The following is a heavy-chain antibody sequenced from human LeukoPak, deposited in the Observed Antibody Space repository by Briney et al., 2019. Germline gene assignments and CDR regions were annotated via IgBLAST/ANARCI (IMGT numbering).Heavy chain of an antibody. CDR3: ACNGGVVVVPAAPNDY. D-gene: IGHD2-2*01. CDR2: ISGSGGST. V-gene: IGHV3-23*01. J-gene: IGHJ4*02. CDR1: GFTFSSYA. Sequence: GGSLRLSCAASGFTFSSYAMSWVRQAPGKGLEGVSAISGSGGSTYYADSVKGRFTISRDNSKNTLYLQMNSLRAEDTAVYYCACNGGVVVVPAAPNDYWGQGTLVTVSS.